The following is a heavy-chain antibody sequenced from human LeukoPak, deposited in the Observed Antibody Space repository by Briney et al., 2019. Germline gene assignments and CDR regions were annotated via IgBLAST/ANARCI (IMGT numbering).Heavy chain of an antibody. CDR2: IYSGGNT. D-gene: IGHD2-21*02. V-gene: IGHV3-53*01. Sequence: AGGSLRLSCAASGFSVSNTYMSWVRQAPGEGLEWVSIIYSGGNTYYADSVKGRFTISRDNSKNTLYLQMNRLRPEDTAVYYCARGTVTAPDYWGQGTLVIVSS. CDR1: GFSVSNTY. CDR3: ARGTVTAPDY. J-gene: IGHJ4*02.